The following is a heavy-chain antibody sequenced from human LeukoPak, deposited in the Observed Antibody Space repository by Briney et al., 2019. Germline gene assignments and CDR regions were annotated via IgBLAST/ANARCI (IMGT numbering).Heavy chain of an antibody. CDR2: IYHSGST. CDR3: ARANTAMVNIGYYFDY. CDR1: GGSISSGSYY. D-gene: IGHD5-18*01. J-gene: IGHJ4*02. V-gene: IGHV4-39*07. Sequence: PSETLSLTCTVSGGSISSGSYYWGWIRQPPGKGLEWIGSIYHSGSTYYNPSLKSRVTISVDTSKNQFSLKLSSVTAADTAVYYCARANTAMVNIGYYFDYWGQGTLVTVSS.